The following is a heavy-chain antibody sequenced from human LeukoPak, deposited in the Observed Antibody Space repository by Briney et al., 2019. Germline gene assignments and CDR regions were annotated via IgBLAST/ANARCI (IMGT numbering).Heavy chain of an antibody. CDR2: ISGSGGST. Sequence: PGGSLRLSCAASGFTFSSYAMSWVRQAPGKGLEWVSAISGSGGSTYYADSVKGRFTISRDSSKNSLYLQMNSLRAEDTAVYYCAKSLSSGYYYLDSYFDFWGQGTLVTVSS. D-gene: IGHD3-22*01. CDR1: GFTFSSYA. CDR3: AKSLSSGYYYLDSYFDF. V-gene: IGHV3-23*01. J-gene: IGHJ4*02.